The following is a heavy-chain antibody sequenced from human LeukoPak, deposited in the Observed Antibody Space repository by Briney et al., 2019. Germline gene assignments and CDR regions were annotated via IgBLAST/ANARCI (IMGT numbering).Heavy chain of an antibody. V-gene: IGHV4-59*01. D-gene: IGHD1-14*01. CDR3: ARGPSGSGDAFDI. Sequence: PSETLSLTCTVSGGSISSYYWSWIRQPPGKGLEWIGYIYYSGSTNYNPSLKSRVTISVDTSKNQFSLKLSSVTAADTAVYYCARGPSGSGDAFDIRGQGTMVTVSS. J-gene: IGHJ3*02. CDR2: IYYSGST. CDR1: GGSISSYY.